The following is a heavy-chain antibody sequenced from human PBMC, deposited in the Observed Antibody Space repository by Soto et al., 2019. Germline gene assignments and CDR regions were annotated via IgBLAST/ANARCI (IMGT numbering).Heavy chain of an antibody. Sequence: GGSLRLSCAASGVTFSTYGMHWVRQAPGKGLEWVAIISDDGSNKYYADSVKGRFTISRDNSKDTLYLQMNSLRAEDTAVYYCEKDIRSGAWESDYWGQGTPVTVSS. CDR3: EKDIRSGAWESDY. J-gene: IGHJ4*02. V-gene: IGHV3-30*18. CDR2: ISDDGSNK. CDR1: GVTFSTYG. D-gene: IGHD3-3*01.